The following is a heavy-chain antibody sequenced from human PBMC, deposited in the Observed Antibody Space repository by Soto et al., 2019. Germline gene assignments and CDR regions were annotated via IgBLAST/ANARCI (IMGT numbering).Heavy chain of an antibody. Sequence: SETLSLTCTVSGGSISSYYWSWIRQPQGKGLEWIGYIYYSGSTNYNPSLKSRVTISVDTSKNQFSLKLSSVTAADTAVYYCAREGLTGTIGLYYYYAMDVWGQGTTVTVSS. J-gene: IGHJ6*02. CDR2: IYYSGST. V-gene: IGHV4-59*01. CDR3: AREGLTGTIGLYYYYAMDV. CDR1: GGSISSYY. D-gene: IGHD1-7*01.